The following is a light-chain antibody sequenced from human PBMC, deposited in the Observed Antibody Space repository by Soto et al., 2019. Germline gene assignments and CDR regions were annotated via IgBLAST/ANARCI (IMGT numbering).Light chain of an antibody. CDR3: RQQNGSPGT. Sequence: IQMTLSPSPLSASLGYIVTITCRSSQGISSYLAWYQQKPGKAPKLLIYAASTLQSGVPSRFSGSGSGTDFTLTIISRPDKEFVAVFYRQQNGSPGTFGQGTKVDIK. CDR2: AAS. J-gene: IGKJ1*01. CDR1: QGISSY. V-gene: IGKV1-9*01.